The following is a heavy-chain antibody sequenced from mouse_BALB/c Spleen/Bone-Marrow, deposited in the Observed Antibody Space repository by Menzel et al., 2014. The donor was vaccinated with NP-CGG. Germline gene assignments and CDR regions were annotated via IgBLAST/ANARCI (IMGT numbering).Heavy chain of an antibody. CDR2: INPTNGGT. Sequence: QVQLQQSGAELVKPGASVKLSCKASGFNFNSNYLHWVKQRPGQGLEWIGEINPTNGGTHFNERFKGKAAITADKSSNTASMQRSSLTSEDSAAYYCTRGSQFSDYDALDYWGQGTSVTVSS. J-gene: IGHJ4*01. CDR3: TRGSQFSDYDALDY. V-gene: IGHV1S81*02. CDR1: GFNFNSNY.